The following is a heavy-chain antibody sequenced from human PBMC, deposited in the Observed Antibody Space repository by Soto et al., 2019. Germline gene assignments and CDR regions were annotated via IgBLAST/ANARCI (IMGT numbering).Heavy chain of an antibody. V-gene: IGHV4-34*01. CDR3: ARGSGYVEGNYYYMDV. CDR2: INHSGST. D-gene: IGHD5-12*01. J-gene: IGHJ6*03. CDR1: GGSFSGYY. Sequence: SETLSLTCAVYGGSFSGYYWSWIRQPPGKGLEWIGEINHSGSTNYNPSLKSRVTISVDTSKNQFSLKLSSVTAADTAVYYCARGSGYVEGNYYYMDVWGKGTTVTVSS.